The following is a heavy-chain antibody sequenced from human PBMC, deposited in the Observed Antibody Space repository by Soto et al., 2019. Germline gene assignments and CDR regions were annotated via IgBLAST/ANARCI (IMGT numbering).Heavy chain of an antibody. J-gene: IGHJ4*02. Sequence: QVQLVQSGAEVKKPGSSVKVSCKASGGTFSSYTISWVRQAPGQGLEWMGRIIPILGIANYAQKFQGRVTIPADKSTSTAYMELSSLRSEDTAVYYCATESRSMVRGVIHDYWGQGTLVTVSS. V-gene: IGHV1-69*02. CDR1: GGTFSSYT. CDR3: ATESRSMVRGVIHDY. D-gene: IGHD3-10*01. CDR2: IIPILGIA.